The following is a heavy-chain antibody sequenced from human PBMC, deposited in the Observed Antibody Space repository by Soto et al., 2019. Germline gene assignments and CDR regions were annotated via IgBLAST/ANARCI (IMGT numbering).Heavy chain of an antibody. CDR2: IIPIFGTA. CDR3: ARGRDIVVVVAATPSNYGMDV. D-gene: IGHD2-15*01. V-gene: IGHV1-69*13. CDR1: GGTFSSYA. J-gene: IGHJ6*02. Sequence: GASVKVSCKASGGTFSSYAISWVRQAPGQGLEWMGGIIPIFGTANYAQKFQGRVTITADESTSTAYMELSSLRSEDTAVYYCARGRDIVVVVAATPSNYGMDVWGQGTTVTVSS.